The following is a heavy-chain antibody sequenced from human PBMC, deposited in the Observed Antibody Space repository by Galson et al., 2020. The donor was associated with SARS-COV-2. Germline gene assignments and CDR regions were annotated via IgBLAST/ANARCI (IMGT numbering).Heavy chain of an antibody. D-gene: IGHD2-21*01. Sequence: SETLSLTCAVYGGSFSGHYWSWIRQSLGKGLEWIGEITQSGSVNYNPSLKSRVTISADTSKNQFSLELRSVTAADTAVYYCARGLFRTTMGIVVCTSGSFYFDSWGLGTLVSISA. V-gene: IGHV4-34*01. CDR3: ARGLFRTTMGIVVCTSGSFYFDS. J-gene: IGHJ4*02. CDR1: GGSFSGHY. CDR2: ITQSGSV.